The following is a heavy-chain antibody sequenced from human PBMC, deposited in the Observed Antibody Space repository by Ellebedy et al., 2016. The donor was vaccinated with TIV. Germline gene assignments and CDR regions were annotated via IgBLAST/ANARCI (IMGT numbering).Heavy chain of an antibody. CDR3: ARVGAHYGYLDY. J-gene: IGHJ4*02. D-gene: IGHD3-16*01. CDR1: GGSISSSSYY. V-gene: IGHV4-39*07. Sequence: MPSETLSLTCTVSGGSISSSSYYWGWIRQPPGKGLEWIGSIYYSGSTNYNPSLKSRVTISVDTSKNQFSLKLSSVTAADTAVYYCARVGAHYGYLDYWGQGTLVTVSS. CDR2: IYYSGST.